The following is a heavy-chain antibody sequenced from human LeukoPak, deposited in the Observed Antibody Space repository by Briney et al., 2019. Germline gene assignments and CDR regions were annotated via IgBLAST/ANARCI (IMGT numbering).Heavy chain of an antibody. CDR3: AREGGGSSGYPWDE. D-gene: IGHD3-22*01. V-gene: IGHV1-69*04. CDR2: IIPILGIA. J-gene: IGHJ4*02. CDR1: GGTFSSYA. Sequence: WASVKVSCKASGGTFSSYAISWVRQAPGQGLEWMGRIIPILGIANYAQEFQGRVTITADKSTSTAYMELSSLRSEDTAVYYCAREGGGSSGYPWDEWGQGTLVTVSS.